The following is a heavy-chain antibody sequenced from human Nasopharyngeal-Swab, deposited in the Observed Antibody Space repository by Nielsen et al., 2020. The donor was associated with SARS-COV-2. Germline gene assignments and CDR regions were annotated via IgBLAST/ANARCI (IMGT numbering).Heavy chain of an antibody. D-gene: IGHD4-17*01. Sequence: SETLSLTRTVSGGSISSSSYYWGWIRQPPGKGLEWIGSIYYSGSTYYNPSLKSRVTISVDTSKNQFSLKLSSVTAADTAVYYCARLTYTVTPDYWGQGTLVTVSS. J-gene: IGHJ4*02. CDR2: IYYSGST. CDR1: GGSISSSSYY. V-gene: IGHV4-39*01. CDR3: ARLTYTVTPDY.